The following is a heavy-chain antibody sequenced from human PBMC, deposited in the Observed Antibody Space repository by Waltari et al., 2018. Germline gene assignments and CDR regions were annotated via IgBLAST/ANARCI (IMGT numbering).Heavy chain of an antibody. Sequence: QVQLVQSGAEVKKPGASVKVSCKASGYTFTGYYMHWVRQAPGQGLEWMGRINPNSGGTNYAQKFQGRVTRTRDTSISTAYMELSRLRSDDTAVYYCARDPGDSGYDKGFDYWGQGTLVTVSS. D-gene: IGHD5-12*01. J-gene: IGHJ4*02. CDR2: INPNSGGT. CDR1: GYTFTGYY. V-gene: IGHV1-2*06. CDR3: ARDPGDSGYDKGFDY.